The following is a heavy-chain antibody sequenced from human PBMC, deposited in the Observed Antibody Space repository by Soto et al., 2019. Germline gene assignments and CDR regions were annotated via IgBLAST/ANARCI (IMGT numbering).Heavy chain of an antibody. CDR3: ARDLPYYDFWSGGHYYYYYMDV. J-gene: IGHJ6*03. V-gene: IGHV3-7*01. Sequence: EVQLVESGGGLVQPGGSLRLYCAASGFTFSSYWMSWVRQAPGKGLEWVANIKQDGSEKYYVDSVKGRFTISRDNAKNSLYLQMNSLRAEDTAVYYCARDLPYYDFWSGGHYYYYYMDVWGKGTTVTVSS. CDR2: IKQDGSEK. CDR1: GFTFSSYW. D-gene: IGHD3-3*01.